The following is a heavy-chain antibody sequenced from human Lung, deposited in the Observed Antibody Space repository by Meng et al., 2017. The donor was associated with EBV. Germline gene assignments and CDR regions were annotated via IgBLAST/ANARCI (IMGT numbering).Heavy chain of an antibody. J-gene: IGHJ4*02. CDR3: AAGHYLDY. Sequence: QLVGSVGGLVPPGGSLRLSWTASCFGFLFNTFWMHWVRQVPGKGLMWVARIKSDGSTSSYADAVKGRFSVSRDNAKNTLYLQMASLRDDDTAVYYCAAGHYLDYWGQGTLVTVSS. CDR2: IKSDGSTS. CDR1: GFLFNTFW. V-gene: IGHV3-74*01.